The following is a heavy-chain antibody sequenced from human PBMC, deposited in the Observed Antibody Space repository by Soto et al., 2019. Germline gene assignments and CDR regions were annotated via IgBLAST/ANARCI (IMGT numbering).Heavy chain of an antibody. V-gene: IGHV3-23*01. D-gene: IGHD2-2*01. Sequence: GGFLRLSCGAPGLTFRTNAISGVRQDPGEGLEWVSAISGIGGSTYYPDSVKGRFTISRDNSKITLFLQMNSLRAEDTAVYYCTYCSSTSCYPYWGRGTLVTVSS. CDR2: ISGIGGST. J-gene: IGHJ4*01. CDR3: TYCSSTSCYPY. CDR1: GLTFRTNA.